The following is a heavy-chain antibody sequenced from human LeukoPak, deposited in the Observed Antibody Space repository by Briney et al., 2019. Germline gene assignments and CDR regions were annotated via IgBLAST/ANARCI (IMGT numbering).Heavy chain of an antibody. CDR2: IGASSGLT. CDR1: GFTFSAYS. J-gene: IGHJ4*02. Sequence: GGSLRLSCAASGFTFSAYSMNWVRQAPGKGLEWISYIGASSGLTYYADSVKGRFTISRDNAKNSLYLQMNSLRAEDTAVYYCARTPTMVRGVISKYFDYWGQGTLVTVSS. V-gene: IGHV3-21*05. D-gene: IGHD3-10*01. CDR3: ARTPTMVRGVISKYFDY.